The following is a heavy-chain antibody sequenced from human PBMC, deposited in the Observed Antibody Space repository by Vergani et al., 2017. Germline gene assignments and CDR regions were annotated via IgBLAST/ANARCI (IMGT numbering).Heavy chain of an antibody. CDR3: AKEVIDGDYYFDE. CDR1: GFTFSSYG. CDR2: ISYDGSNK. V-gene: IGHV3-30*18. D-gene: IGHD4-17*01. J-gene: IGHJ4*02. Sequence: QVQLVESGGGVVQPGRSLRLSCAASGFTFSSYGMHWVRQAPGKGLEWVAVISYDGSNKYYADSVKGRFTISRDNSKNTLYLQMNSLRAEDTAVYYCAKEVIDGDYYFDEWGQGTLVTVS.